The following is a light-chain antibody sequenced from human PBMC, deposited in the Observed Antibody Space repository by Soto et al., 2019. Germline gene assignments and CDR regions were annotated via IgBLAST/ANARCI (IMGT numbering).Light chain of an antibody. CDR3: QQIYSIPVT. CDR1: QAITTF. CDR2: GAS. Sequence: DIQMTQSPSSLSASVGDRVTITCRASQAITTFLNWYQQKPGRAPNLLIFGASNLQSGVPSRFSGSGSGTDFTLTISSLQPEDSATYYCQQIYSIPVTFGGGTKVEIK. J-gene: IGKJ4*01. V-gene: IGKV1-39*01.